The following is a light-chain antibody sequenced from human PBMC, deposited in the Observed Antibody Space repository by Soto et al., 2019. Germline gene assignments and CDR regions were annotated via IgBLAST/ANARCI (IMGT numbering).Light chain of an antibody. V-gene: IGKV1-39*01. CDR1: RNVSIY. CDR2: ATS. CDR3: QQSYKMPS. J-gene: IGKJ5*01. Sequence: EIPLTHSPSSLAASVGDRLTLTCRASRNVSIYLNWYQHKPGKGPTLLIHATSNLQIGVPSRFSGSGSGTEFTLTISSLEPEGFGTYYCQQSYKMPSFGQGTRLEIK.